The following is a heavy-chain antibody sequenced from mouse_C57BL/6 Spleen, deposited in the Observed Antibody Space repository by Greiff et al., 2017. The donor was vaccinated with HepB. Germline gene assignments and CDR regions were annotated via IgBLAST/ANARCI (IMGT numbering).Heavy chain of an antibody. CDR3: ARTGMGKNFDY. J-gene: IGHJ2*01. CDR1: GYTFTSYW. Sequence: QVHVKQPGAELVMPGASVKLSCKASGYTFTSYWMHWVKQRPGQGLEWIGEIDPSDSYTNYNQKFKGKSTLTVDKSSSTAYMQLSSLTSEDSAVYYCARTGMGKNFDYWGQGTTLTVSS. V-gene: IGHV1-69*01. D-gene: IGHD2-3*01. CDR2: IDPSDSYT.